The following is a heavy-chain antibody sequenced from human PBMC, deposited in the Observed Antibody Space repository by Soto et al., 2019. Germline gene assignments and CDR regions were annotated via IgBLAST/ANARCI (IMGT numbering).Heavy chain of an antibody. CDR2: VIPIFGTP. D-gene: IGHD2-15*01. J-gene: IGHJ5*02. V-gene: IGHV1-69*01. Sequence: QVQLVQSGPEVRRPGSSVKVSCKASGGSFSDFAISWVRQAPGQGLEWMGGVIPIFGTPKYAQKFQGRITIIADEHTNTAYMELSSLTYEDTAVYYCARDCRGGTCFPKWFDPCGQGTLVTVSS. CDR3: ARDCRGGTCFPKWFDP. CDR1: GGSFSDFA.